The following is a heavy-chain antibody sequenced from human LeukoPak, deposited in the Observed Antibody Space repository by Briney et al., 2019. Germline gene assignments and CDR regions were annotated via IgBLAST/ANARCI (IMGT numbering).Heavy chain of an antibody. J-gene: IGHJ4*02. CDR3: AKATKQWLVRVYFDY. CDR2: ISWNSGSI. D-gene: IGHD6-19*01. Sequence: GGSLRLSCAASGFTFDDYAMHWVRQAPGKGLERVSGISWNSGSIGYADSVKGRFTISRDNAKNSLYLQMNSLRAEDTALYYCAKATKQWLVRVYFDYWGQGTLVTVSS. V-gene: IGHV3-9*01. CDR1: GFTFDDYA.